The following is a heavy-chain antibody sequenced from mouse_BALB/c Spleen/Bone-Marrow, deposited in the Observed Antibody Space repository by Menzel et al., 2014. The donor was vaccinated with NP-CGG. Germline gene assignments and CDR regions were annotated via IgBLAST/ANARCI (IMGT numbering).Heavy chain of an antibody. CDR1: GFTFSDYY. V-gene: IGHV5-12*02. D-gene: IGHD2-4*01. Sequence: EVKLVESGGGLVQPGGFLKLSCATSGFTFSDYYMYWVRQTPEKRLEWVAYISNGGGSTYYPDTVKGRFTISRDNAKNALYLQMSRLKSEDTAMYYCARHSDYGYFYFWGQGTILTVSS. J-gene: IGHJ2*01. CDR3: ARHSDYGYFYF. CDR2: ISNGGGST.